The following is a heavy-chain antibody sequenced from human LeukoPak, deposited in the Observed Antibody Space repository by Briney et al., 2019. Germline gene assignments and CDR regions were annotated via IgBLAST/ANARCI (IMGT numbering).Heavy chain of an antibody. J-gene: IGHJ6*04. CDR3: AELGITMIGGV. V-gene: IGHV3-23*01. D-gene: IGHD3-10*02. CDR2: ISGSGGST. CDR1: GFTFGSYA. Sequence: GGSLRLSCAASGFTFGSYAMSWVRQAPGKGLEWVSAISGSGGSTYYADSVKGRFTISRDNAKNSLYLQMNSLRAEDMAVYYCAELGITMIGGVWGKGTTVTISS.